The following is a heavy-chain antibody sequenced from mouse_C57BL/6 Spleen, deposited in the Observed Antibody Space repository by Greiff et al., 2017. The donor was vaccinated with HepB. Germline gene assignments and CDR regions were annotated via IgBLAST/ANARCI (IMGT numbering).Heavy chain of an antibody. J-gene: IGHJ2*01. V-gene: IGHV1-82*01. D-gene: IGHD3-3*01. CDR2: IYPGDGDT. Sequence: VQLQQSGPELVKPGASVKISCKASGYAFSSSWMNWVKQRPGKGLEWIGRIYPGDGDTNYNGKFKGKATLTADKSSSTAYMQLSSLTSEDSAVYFCARGGPPDYFDYWGQGTTLTVSS. CDR3: ARGGPPDYFDY. CDR1: GYAFSSSW.